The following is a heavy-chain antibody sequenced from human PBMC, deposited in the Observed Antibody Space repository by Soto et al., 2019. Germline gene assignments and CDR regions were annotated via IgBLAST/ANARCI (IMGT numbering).Heavy chain of an antibody. V-gene: IGHV4-59*01. Sequence: SETLSLTCTVSGGSISSYYWSWIRQPPGKGLEWIGYIYYSGSTNYNPSLKSRVTISVDTSKNQFSLKLSSVTAADTAVYYCARVGDYCSGCCCLSWGQGTLVTVSS. J-gene: IGHJ5*02. CDR2: IYYSGST. CDR1: GGSISSYY. D-gene: IGHD2-15*01. CDR3: ARVGDYCSGCCCLS.